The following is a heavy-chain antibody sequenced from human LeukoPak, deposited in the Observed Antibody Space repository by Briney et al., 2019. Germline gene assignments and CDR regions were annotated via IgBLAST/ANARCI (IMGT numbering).Heavy chain of an antibody. J-gene: IGHJ1*01. CDR1: GGSFSGYY. V-gene: IGHV4-34*01. Sequence: PSETLSLTCAVYGGSFSGYYWSWIRQPPGKGLEWIEEINHSGSTNYNPSLKSRVTISVDTSKNQFSLKLSSVTAADTAVYYCARADCSSTSCYEAEYFQHWGQGTLVTVSS. CDR3: ARADCSSTSCYEAEYFQH. CDR2: INHSGST. D-gene: IGHD2-2*01.